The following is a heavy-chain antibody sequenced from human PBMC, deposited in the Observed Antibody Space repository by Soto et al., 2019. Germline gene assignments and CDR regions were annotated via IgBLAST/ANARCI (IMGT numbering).Heavy chain of an antibody. Sequence: SETLSLTCAVYGGSFSGYYWSWIRQPPGKGLEWIGEINHSGSTNYNPSLKSRVTISVDTSKNQFSLKLSSVTAADTAVYYCARGPYYYGMDVWGQGTTVTV. V-gene: IGHV4-34*01. J-gene: IGHJ6*02. CDR3: ARGPYYYGMDV. CDR1: GGSFSGYY. CDR2: INHSGST.